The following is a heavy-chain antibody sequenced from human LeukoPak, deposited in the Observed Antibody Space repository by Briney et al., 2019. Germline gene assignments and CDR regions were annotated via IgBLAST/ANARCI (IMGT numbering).Heavy chain of an antibody. CDR3: TIPIVEMASITSFNY. J-gene: IGHJ4*02. CDR1: GFTFSAAW. D-gene: IGHD5-24*01. Sequence: PGGSLRLSCAASGFTFSAAWMGWVRQAPGKGLEWVGFIRSEACGGTTEYAASVKGRFTISRDDSKSIAYLKMNSPKSEHTAVYYCTIPIVEMASITSFNYWGQGTLVTVSS. V-gene: IGHV3-49*04. CDR2: IRSEACGGTT.